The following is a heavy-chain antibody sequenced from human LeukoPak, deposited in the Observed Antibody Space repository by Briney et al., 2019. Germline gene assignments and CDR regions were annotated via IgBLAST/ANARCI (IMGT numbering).Heavy chain of an antibody. V-gene: IGHV3-33*01. CDR3: VREDTPATANY. Sequence: GGSLRLSCAASGFTFSSYGMHWVRQAPGKGLEWVAVIWYDGSNKYYADSVKGRFTISRDNSKNTLYLQMNSLRAEDTAVYYCVREDTPATANYWGQGTLVTISS. CDR1: GFTFSSYG. D-gene: IGHD2-21*02. CDR2: IWYDGSNK. J-gene: IGHJ4*02.